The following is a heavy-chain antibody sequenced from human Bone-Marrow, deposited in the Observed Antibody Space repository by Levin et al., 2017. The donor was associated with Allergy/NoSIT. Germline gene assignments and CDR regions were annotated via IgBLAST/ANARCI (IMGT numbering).Heavy chain of an antibody. V-gene: IGHV6-1*01. J-gene: IGHJ4*02. CDR2: TYYRSKWYT. CDR1: GDSVSSDTSA. Sequence: SETLSLTCAISGDSVSSDTSAWNWIRQSPSRGLEWLGRTYYRSKWYTDYAISVKGRITINPDTSKNQFSLQLNSVTPEDTAVYYCARNWHTGFDYWGQGTLVTVSS. D-gene: IGHD1/OR15-1a*01. CDR3: ARNWHTGFDY.